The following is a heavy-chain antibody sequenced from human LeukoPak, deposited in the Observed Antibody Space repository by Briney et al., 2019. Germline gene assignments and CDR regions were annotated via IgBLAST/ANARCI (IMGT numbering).Heavy chain of an antibody. J-gene: IGHJ4*02. V-gene: IGHV3-30-3*01. CDR3: ARGYCSGGSCYDY. D-gene: IGHD2-15*01. Sequence: GRSLRLSCAASGFTFSSYAMHWVRQAPGKGLEWAALISYDGSNKYYADSVKGRFTISRDNSKNTLYLQMNSLRAEDTAVYYCARGYCSGGSCYDYWGQGTLVTVSS. CDR2: ISYDGSNK. CDR1: GFTFSSYA.